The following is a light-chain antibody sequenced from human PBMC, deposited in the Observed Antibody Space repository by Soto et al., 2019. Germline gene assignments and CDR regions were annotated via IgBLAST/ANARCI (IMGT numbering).Light chain of an antibody. J-gene: IGKJ3*01. CDR2: ATS. V-gene: IGKV3D-20*02. CDR1: QSVSSNY. CDR3: QQRSSWPFT. Sequence: EIVLTQSPGTLSLSPGERAILSCRASQSVSSNYLAWYRQRPGQAPSLLIYATSNRATGIPARFSGSGSGTDFTLTISSLEPEDFAVYYCQQRSSWPFTFGPGTKVDIK.